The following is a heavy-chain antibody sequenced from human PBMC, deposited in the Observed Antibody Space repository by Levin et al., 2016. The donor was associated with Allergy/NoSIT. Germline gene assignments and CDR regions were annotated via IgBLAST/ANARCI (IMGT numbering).Heavy chain of an antibody. Sequence: SETLSLTCAISGDSVSSNSAAWNWIRQSPSRGLEWLGRTYYRSKWYNDYAVSVKSRITINPDTSKNQFSLQLNSVTPEDTAVYYCARGEAARLDRFGTIYGGRYYFDYWGQGTLVTVSS. J-gene: IGHJ4*02. CDR2: TYYRSKWYN. V-gene: IGHV6-1*01. D-gene: IGHD6-6*01. CDR3: ARGEAARLDRFGTIYGGRYYFDY. CDR1: GDSVSSNSAA.